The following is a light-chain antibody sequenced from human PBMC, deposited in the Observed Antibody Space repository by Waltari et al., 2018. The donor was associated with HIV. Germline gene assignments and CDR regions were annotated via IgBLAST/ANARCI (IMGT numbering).Light chain of an antibody. CDR2: YTN. V-gene: IGLV8-61*01. Sequence: QTVVTQEPSFSVSPGGTVTLTCGLTSGSVSTSDYPSWYRQTPGPAPRTLIYYTNRRSAGVPDRFSGSILGSKAALSITGAQAEDESDYYCALYMARGFWVFGGGTKLTVL. CDR1: SGSVSTSDY. CDR3: ALYMARGFWV. J-gene: IGLJ2*01.